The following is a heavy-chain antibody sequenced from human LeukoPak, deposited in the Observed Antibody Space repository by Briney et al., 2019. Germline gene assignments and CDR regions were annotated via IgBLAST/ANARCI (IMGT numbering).Heavy chain of an antibody. CDR2: INPSGGST. CDR1: GYTFTSYY. Sequence: ASVKVSCKASGYTFTSYYMHWVRQAPGQGLEWMGIINPSGGSTSYAQKFQGRVTMTRDTSTSTVYMELSSLRSEDTAVYYCARGKIQLWSGQGNAFDLWGQGTMVNVSS. V-gene: IGHV1-46*01. D-gene: IGHD5-18*01. CDR3: ARGKIQLWSGQGNAFDL. J-gene: IGHJ3*01.